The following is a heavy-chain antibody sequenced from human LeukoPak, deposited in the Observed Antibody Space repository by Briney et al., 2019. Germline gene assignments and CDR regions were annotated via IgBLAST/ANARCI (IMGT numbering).Heavy chain of an antibody. CDR1: GGSISSGDYY. CDR3: ARVPTTFWFDP. J-gene: IGHJ5*02. V-gene: IGHV4-30-4*01. CDR2: IYYSGST. Sequence: SETLSLTCTVSGGSISSGDYYWSWIRQPPGKGLEWIGYIYYSGSTYYNPSLKSRVTISVDTSKNQFSLRLSSVTAADTAVYYCARVPTTFWFDPWGQGTLVTVSS. D-gene: IGHD4-17*01.